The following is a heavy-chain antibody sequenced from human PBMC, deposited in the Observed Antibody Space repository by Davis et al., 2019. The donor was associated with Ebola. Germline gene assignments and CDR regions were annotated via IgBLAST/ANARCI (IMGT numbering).Heavy chain of an antibody. CDR2: ISGVGGST. CDR1: GFTFTKYA. V-gene: IGHV3-23*01. Sequence: GESLKISCAASGFTFTKYAMSWVRQAPGKGLEWVSAISGVGGSTYYADSVKGRFTISRDNSKNTLYLQMNSLRAEDTAVYYCAKTTTVTFRPFFDYWGQGTLVTVSS. CDR3: AKTTTVTFRPFFDY. J-gene: IGHJ4*02. D-gene: IGHD4-17*01.